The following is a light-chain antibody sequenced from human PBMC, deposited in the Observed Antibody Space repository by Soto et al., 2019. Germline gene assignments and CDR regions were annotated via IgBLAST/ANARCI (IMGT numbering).Light chain of an antibody. V-gene: IGKV3D-20*01. CDR2: EAS. J-gene: IGKJ3*01. Sequence: EIVLTQSPATLSLSPGERATLSCRASQSVASSHLAWYRQKPGPTPRLLIYEASSRATGLPDSISGSGSATDFTLTISRLDPEDFAVYYCQQYGSAPFTFGPGTKVDIK. CDR1: QSVASSH. CDR3: QQYGSAPFT.